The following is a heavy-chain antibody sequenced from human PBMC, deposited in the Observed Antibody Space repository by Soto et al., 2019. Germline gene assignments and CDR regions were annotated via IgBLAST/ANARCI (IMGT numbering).Heavy chain of an antibody. J-gene: IGHJ4*02. Sequence: EVQLVESGGGLVQPGGSLRLSCAASGFTVSSNYMSWVRQAPGKGLEWVSVIYSGGSTYYAASVKGRFTISRDNSKNTLYLQMNSLRAEDTAVYYCARGKLAVAIFDYWGQGTLVTVSS. V-gene: IGHV3-66*01. D-gene: IGHD6-19*01. CDR3: ARGKLAVAIFDY. CDR1: GFTVSSNY. CDR2: IYSGGST.